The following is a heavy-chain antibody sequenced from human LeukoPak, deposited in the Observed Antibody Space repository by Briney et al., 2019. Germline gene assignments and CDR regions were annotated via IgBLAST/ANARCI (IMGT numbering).Heavy chain of an antibody. CDR3: AKERPQTTSFDY. D-gene: IGHD2/OR15-2a*01. CDR2: ISGSGGNT. V-gene: IGHV3-23*01. CDR1: GFTFSSYP. J-gene: IGHJ4*02. Sequence: GGSLRLSCAASGFTFSSYPMSWVRQAPGKGLEWVSTISGSGGNTYYADSVKGRFTISRDNSKNTLYLQMSSLRAEDTTVYYCAKERPQTTSFDYWGQGTLVTVSS.